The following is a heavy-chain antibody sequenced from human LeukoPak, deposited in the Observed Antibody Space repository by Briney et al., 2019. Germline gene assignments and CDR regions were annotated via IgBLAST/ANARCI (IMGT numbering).Heavy chain of an antibody. CDR2: INPNSGGT. D-gene: IGHD3-10*01. V-gene: IGHV1-2*02. CDR1: GYTFTGYY. J-gene: IGHJ3*02. CDR3: ANPNYYGSGSRPNDAFDI. Sequence: GASVKVSCKASGYTFTGYYMHWVRQAPGQGLEWMGWINPNSGGTNYAQKFQGRVTMTRDTSISTAYMELSRLRSDDTAVYYCANPNYYGSGSRPNDAFDIWGHGTMVTVSS.